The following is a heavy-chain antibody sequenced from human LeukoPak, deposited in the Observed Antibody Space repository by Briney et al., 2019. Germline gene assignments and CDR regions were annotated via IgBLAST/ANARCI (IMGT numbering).Heavy chain of an antibody. CDR3: ARAGSSRFSVPYYFNY. V-gene: IGHV1-69*04. Sequence: GASVKVSCKASGDTFSNYAISWVRQAPGQGPEWVGRIIPSLGTPNYAQKFQGRVTITADRSTTTAYMELSSLRFEDTAVYYCARAGSSRFSVPYYFNYWGQGTPVTVSS. CDR2: IIPSLGTP. D-gene: IGHD6-13*01. CDR1: GDTFSNYA. J-gene: IGHJ4*02.